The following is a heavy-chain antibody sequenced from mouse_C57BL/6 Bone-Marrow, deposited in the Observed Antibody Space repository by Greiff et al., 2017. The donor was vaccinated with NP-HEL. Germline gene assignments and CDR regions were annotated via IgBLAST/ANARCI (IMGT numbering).Heavy chain of an antibody. CDR2: INYDGSST. D-gene: IGHD3-2*02. CDR3: ARDRGQLRPGAMDY. J-gene: IGHJ4*01. V-gene: IGHV5-16*01. Sequence: EVKLMESEGGLVQPGSSMKLSCTASGFTFSDYYMAWVRQVPEKGLEWVANINYDGSSTYYLDSLKSRFIISRDNAKNILYLQMSSLKSEDTATYYCARDRGQLRPGAMDYWGQGTSVTVSS. CDR1: GFTFSDYY.